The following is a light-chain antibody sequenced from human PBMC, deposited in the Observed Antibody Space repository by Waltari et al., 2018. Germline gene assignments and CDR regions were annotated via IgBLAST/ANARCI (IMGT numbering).Light chain of an antibody. CDR1: QSVSTS. Sequence: EIVLTQSPATLSLSPGEKATLSCRASQSVSTSLTWYQQKPGQAPRLLIYDASTRATGIPVRFSGRGSGTDFTLTISSLEPEDFAVYYCQQRSTWPRFTFGGGTKVEIK. CDR2: DAS. CDR3: QQRSTWPRFT. V-gene: IGKV3-11*01. J-gene: IGKJ4*01.